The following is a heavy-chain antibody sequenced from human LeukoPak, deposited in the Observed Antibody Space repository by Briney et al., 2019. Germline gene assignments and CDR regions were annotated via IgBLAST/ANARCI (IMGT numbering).Heavy chain of an antibody. J-gene: IGHJ4*02. V-gene: IGHV4-61*01. CDR3: ATQSGYYYDSSGYSPYYFDY. D-gene: IGHD3-22*01. CDR2: IYYSGST. CDR1: GGSVSSGSYY. Sequence: PSETLSLTCTVSGGSVSSGSYYWSWIRQPPGKGLEWIGYIYYSGSTNYNPSLKSRVTISVDTSKNQFPLKLSSVTAADTAVYYCATQSGYYYDSSGYSPYYFDYWGQGTLVTVSS.